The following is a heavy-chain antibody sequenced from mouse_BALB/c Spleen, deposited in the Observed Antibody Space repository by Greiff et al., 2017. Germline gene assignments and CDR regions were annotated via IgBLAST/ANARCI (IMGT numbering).Heavy chain of an antibody. CDR3: ARGGYYDGYYGFAY. CDR2: IDPENGNT. V-gene: IGHV14-1*02. J-gene: IGHJ3*01. CDR1: GFNIKDYY. D-gene: IGHD2-3*01. Sequence: EVKLMESGAELVRPGALVKLSCKASGFNIKDYYMHWVKQRPEQGLEWIGWIDPENGNTIYDPKFQGKASITADTSSNTAYLQLSSLTSEDTAVYYCARGGYYDGYYGFAYWGQGTLVTVSA.